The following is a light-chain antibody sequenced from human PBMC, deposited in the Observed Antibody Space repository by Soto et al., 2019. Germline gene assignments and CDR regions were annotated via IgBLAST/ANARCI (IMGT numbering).Light chain of an antibody. J-gene: IGLJ2*01. V-gene: IGLV1-36*01. CDR1: WSNIGNNA. Sequence: QSVLTQPPSVSEAPRQRVTISCSGSWSNIGNNAVSWFQQLPGKAPKLLIYYDDLLASGVSDRFSGSKSGTSASLAISGLQSEDEADYYCAVWDGSLNGRIFGGGTKLTVL. CDR3: AVWDGSLNGRI. CDR2: YDD.